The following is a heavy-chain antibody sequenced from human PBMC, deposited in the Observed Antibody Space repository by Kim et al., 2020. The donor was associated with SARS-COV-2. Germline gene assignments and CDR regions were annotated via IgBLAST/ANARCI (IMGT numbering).Heavy chain of an antibody. CDR1: GFTLSSYS. D-gene: IGHD1-26*01. V-gene: IGHV3-48*02. J-gene: IGHJ4*02. CDR2: ISSSSII. Sequence: GGSLRLSCAASGFTLSSYSMNWVRQAPGKGLEWVSHISSSSIIHYADSVKGRFTISRDNAKNSLYLQMNSLRDEDTAVYYCARRGGSYQFFDYWGRGTL. CDR3: ARRGGSYQFFDY.